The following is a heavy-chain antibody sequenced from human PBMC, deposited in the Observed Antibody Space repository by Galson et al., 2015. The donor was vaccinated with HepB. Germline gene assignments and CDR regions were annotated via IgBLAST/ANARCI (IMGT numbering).Heavy chain of an antibody. CDR3: ARSGSYGPLTY. CDR1: GFTLNDHY. Sequence: SLRLSCAASGFTLNDHYMDWVRQAPGKGPEWVARTRDKGRSYTTEFAASVKGRFTISRDDSQNSMYLQMNTLETEDTAVYYCARSGSYGPLTYWGQGTLVTVSS. J-gene: IGHJ4*02. D-gene: IGHD1-26*01. V-gene: IGHV3-72*01. CDR2: TRDKGRSYTT.